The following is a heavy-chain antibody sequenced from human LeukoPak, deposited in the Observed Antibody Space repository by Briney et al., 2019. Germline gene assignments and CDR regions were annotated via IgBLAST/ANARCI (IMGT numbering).Heavy chain of an antibody. D-gene: IGHD5-18*01. J-gene: IGHJ6*02. CDR1: GGTFSSYA. V-gene: IGHV1-69*04. Sequence: ASVKVSCKASGGTFSSYAISWVRQAPGQRLEWMGRIIPILGIANYAQKFQGRVTITADKSTSTAYMELRSLRSEDTAVYYCASSPSRIQLWLNDYYGMDVWGQGTTVTVSS. CDR3: ASSPSRIQLWLNDYYGMDV. CDR2: IIPILGIA.